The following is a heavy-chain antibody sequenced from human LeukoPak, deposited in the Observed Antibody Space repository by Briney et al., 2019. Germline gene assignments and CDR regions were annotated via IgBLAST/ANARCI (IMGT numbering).Heavy chain of an antibody. CDR3: ARSITIFGVVGSAGGY. Sequence: ASVTVSCMASGYTFTSYGISWVRQAPGQGLEWMGWISAYNGNTNYAQKLQGRVTMTTDTSTSTAYMEPRSLRSDDTAVYYCARSITIFGVVGSAGGYWGQGTLVTVCS. J-gene: IGHJ4*02. V-gene: IGHV1-18*01. CDR2: ISAYNGNT. CDR1: GYTFTSYG. D-gene: IGHD3-3*01.